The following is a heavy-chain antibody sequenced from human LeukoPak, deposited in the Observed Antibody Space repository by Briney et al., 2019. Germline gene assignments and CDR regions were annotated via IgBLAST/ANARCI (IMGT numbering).Heavy chain of an antibody. Sequence: SSETLSLTCTVSGGSISSSSYYWGWIRQPPGKGLEWIGSIYYSGSTYYNPSLKSRVTISVDTSKNQFSLKLSSVTAADTAVYYCARQYYLGGFSVHPLYYGSGSFDYWGQGTLVTVSS. J-gene: IGHJ4*02. CDR1: GGSISSSSYY. CDR2: IYYSGST. D-gene: IGHD3-10*01. V-gene: IGHV4-39*01. CDR3: ARQYYLGGFSVHPLYYGSGSFDY.